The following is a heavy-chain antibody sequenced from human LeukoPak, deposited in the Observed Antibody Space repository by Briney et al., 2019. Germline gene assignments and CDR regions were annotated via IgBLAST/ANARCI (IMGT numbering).Heavy chain of an antibody. D-gene: IGHD3-22*01. Sequence: GGSLRLSCAASGFTFSSYGMSWVRQAPGKGLEWVSGISGSGGSTYYADSVKGRFTISRDNSKNTLYLQMNSLRAEDTAIYYCAKDGPYYYDSSASLLRGGFDYWGQGTLVTVSS. V-gene: IGHV3-23*01. CDR1: GFTFSSYG. CDR3: AKDGPYYYDSSASLLRGGFDY. J-gene: IGHJ4*02. CDR2: ISGSGGST.